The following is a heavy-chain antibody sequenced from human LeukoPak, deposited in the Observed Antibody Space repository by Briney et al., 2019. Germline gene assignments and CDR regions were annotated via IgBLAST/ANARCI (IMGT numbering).Heavy chain of an antibody. D-gene: IGHD1-26*01. Sequence: GGSLRLSCAASGFTFSDYSMNWVRQAPGKGLEWVSLISGDGGTTSYADSVKGRFTISRDNSENSLNLQMKSLRSEDTALYYCAKARRSGTHYSDFDFWGQGTLVTVSS. CDR2: ISGDGGTT. J-gene: IGHJ4*02. CDR1: GFTFSDYS. CDR3: AKARRSGTHYSDFDF. V-gene: IGHV3-43*02.